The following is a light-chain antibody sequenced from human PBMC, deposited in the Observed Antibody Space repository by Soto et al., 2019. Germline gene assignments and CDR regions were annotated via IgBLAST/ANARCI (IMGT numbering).Light chain of an antibody. CDR1: QRVTSY. V-gene: IGKV3-11*01. CDR3: QHRSNWPPSYS. CDR2: DSS. J-gene: IGKJ2*01. Sequence: DIVLTQSPVTLSLSPGERATLSCRASQRVTSYLAWYQQKPGQAPRLLIYDSSNRATGIPARFSGSGSRTDFTLTISSLEPEDFALYYCQHRSNWPPSYSFGQGTKLEIK.